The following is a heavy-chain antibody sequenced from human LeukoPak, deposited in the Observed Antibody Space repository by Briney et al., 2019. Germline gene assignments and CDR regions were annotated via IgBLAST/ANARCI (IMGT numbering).Heavy chain of an antibody. J-gene: IGHJ6*04. CDR3: AELGITMIGGV. CDR1: GFTFSSYE. Sequence: GGSLRLSCAASGFTFSSYEMNWVRQAPGKGLEWVSYISSSGSTIYYADPVTGRFTISRDNAKNSLYLQMNSLRAEDTAVYYCAELGITMIGGVWGKGTTVTISS. D-gene: IGHD3-10*02. CDR2: ISSSGSTI. V-gene: IGHV3-48*03.